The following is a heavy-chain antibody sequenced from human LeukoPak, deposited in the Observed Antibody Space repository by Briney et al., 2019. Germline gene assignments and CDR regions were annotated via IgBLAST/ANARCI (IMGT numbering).Heavy chain of an antibody. D-gene: IGHD2-21*01. CDR2: MNPNSGNT. J-gene: IGHJ6*02. Sequence: GASVTVSCKASGYTFTSYYMHWVRQATGQGLEWMGWMNPNSGNTGYAQKFQGRVTMTRNTSISTAYMELSSLRSEDTAVYYCARSLPRILVVIAAGYYYGMDVWGQGTTVTVSS. CDR3: ARSLPRILVVIAAGYYYGMDV. CDR1: GYTFTSYY. V-gene: IGHV1-8*02.